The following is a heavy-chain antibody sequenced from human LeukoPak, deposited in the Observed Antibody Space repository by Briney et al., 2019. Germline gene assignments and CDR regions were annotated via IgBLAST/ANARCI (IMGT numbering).Heavy chain of an antibody. CDR1: GFTVSSNY. D-gene: IGHD2/OR15-2a*01. Sequence: PGGSLRLSCAASGFTVSSNYMSWVRQAPGKGLEWVSVIYSGGSTYYADSVKGRFTISRDNSKNTLYLQMNSLRAEDTAVYYCARLRIDHYYFDYWGQGTLVTVSS. CDR3: ARLRIDHYYFDY. J-gene: IGHJ4*02. CDR2: IYSGGST. V-gene: IGHV3-66*04.